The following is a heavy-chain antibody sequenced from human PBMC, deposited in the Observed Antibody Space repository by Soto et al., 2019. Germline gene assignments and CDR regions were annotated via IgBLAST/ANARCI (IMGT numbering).Heavy chain of an antibody. J-gene: IGHJ4*03. CDR3: TRDSGRRDDY. Sequence: GGSLRLSCAASGFTFSSYPMNWVRQAPGKGLEWVSYISRDGTTTNYADSVRSRFTISRDNAKNSMYLQMNSLRAEDTALYYCTRDSGRRDDYWGQGTTVTVSS. V-gene: IGHV3-48*01. CDR2: ISRDGTTT. D-gene: IGHD5-12*01. CDR1: GFTFSSYP.